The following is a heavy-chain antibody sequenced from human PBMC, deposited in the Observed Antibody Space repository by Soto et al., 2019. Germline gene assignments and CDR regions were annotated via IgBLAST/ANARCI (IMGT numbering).Heavy chain of an antibody. V-gene: IGHV4-34*01. CDR3: ARFSYYDYVDY. D-gene: IGHD3-16*01. CDR2: INHSGST. Sequence: SETLSLTCAVYGGSFSGYYWSWIRQPPGKGLEWIGEINHSGSTNYNPSLKSRVTISVDTSKNQFSLKLSSVTAADTAVYYCARFSYYDYVDYWGQGTTGTVSS. CDR1: GGSFSGYY. J-gene: IGHJ4*02.